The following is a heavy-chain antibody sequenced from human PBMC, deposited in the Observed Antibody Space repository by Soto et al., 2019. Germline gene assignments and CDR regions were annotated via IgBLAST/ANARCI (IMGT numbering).Heavy chain of an antibody. CDR3: ARDPPSRYCSGGSCYYYYFDD. V-gene: IGHV3-48*01. D-gene: IGHD2-15*01. Sequence: GGSLRLSCAASGFTFSSYSMNWVRQAPGKGLEWVSSISSSSSTIYYADSVKGRFTISRDNAKNSLYLQMNSLRAEDTAVYYCARDPPSRYCSGGSCYYYYFDDWGQGTLVTVAS. J-gene: IGHJ4*02. CDR2: ISSSSSTI. CDR1: GFTFSSYS.